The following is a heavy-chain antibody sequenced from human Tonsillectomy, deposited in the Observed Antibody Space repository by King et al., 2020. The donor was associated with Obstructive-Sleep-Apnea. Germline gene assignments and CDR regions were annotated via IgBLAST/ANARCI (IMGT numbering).Heavy chain of an antibody. CDR1: GVSFSGYY. V-gene: IGHV4-34*01. Sequence: VQLQQWGAGLLKPSETLSLTCAVYGVSFSGYYWSWIRQPPGKGLEWIGEINHSGNTNYNPSLKSRVTISVDTSKNQFSLRLSSVTAADTAVYYCARCPYDSSGYLSWGQGTLVTVSS. J-gene: IGHJ4*02. CDR2: INHSGNT. D-gene: IGHD3-22*01. CDR3: ARCPYDSSGYLS.